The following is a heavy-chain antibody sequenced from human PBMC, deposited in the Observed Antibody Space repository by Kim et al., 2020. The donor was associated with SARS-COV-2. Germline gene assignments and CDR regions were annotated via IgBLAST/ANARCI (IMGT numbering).Heavy chain of an antibody. CDR3: AREIVYYYMDV. CDR2: T. Sequence: TNSNPSLKSRVTMSVDTSKTQFTLKLFSVTAADTAVYYFAREIVYYYMDVWGKGTPVTVSS. D-gene: IGHD1-26*01. V-gene: IGHV4-4*07. J-gene: IGHJ6*03.